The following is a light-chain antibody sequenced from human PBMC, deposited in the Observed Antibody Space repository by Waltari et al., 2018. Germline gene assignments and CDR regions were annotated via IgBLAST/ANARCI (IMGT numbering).Light chain of an antibody. CDR3: QQRRNWPLT. Sequence: AWQSVRTSFPWYQNRPSPSPRLLIYDASYRATGIPARFSGSGSETDFTLTISSLQPEDFAVYYCQQRRNWPLTFGGGTRVQI. V-gene: IGKV3-11*01. J-gene: IGKJ4*01. CDR1: QSVRTS. CDR2: DAS.